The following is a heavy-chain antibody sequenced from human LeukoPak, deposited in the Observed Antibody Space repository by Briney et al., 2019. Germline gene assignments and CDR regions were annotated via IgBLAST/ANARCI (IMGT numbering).Heavy chain of an antibody. CDR2: INPDNGDT. D-gene: IGHD4-17*01. Sequence: ASLKVSCKASGYIFTGYYLHWPRQAPGQGLEWMGWINPDNGDTKYAQTFQGRVTMTRDTSIRTVYVEVSSLRFDDTAVYYCATTVTTEEDAFDIWGQGTMVTVSS. CDR3: ATTVTTEEDAFDI. CDR1: GYIFTGYY. V-gene: IGHV1-2*02. J-gene: IGHJ3*02.